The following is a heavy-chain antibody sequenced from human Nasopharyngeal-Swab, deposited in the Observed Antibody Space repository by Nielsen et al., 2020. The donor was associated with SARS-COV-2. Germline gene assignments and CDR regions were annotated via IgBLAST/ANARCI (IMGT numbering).Heavy chain of an antibody. J-gene: IGHJ6*02. Sequence: ASVKVSCKASGYTFTSYAMHLVRQAPGPRLEWMGWINAGNGNTKYSQKFQGRVTITRDTSASTAYMELSSLRSEDTAVYYCARGAYSSGWYGSYNYYYGMDVWGQGTTVTVSS. CDR1: GYTFTSYA. CDR3: ARGAYSSGWYGSYNYYYGMDV. V-gene: IGHV1-3*01. CDR2: INAGNGNT. D-gene: IGHD6-19*01.